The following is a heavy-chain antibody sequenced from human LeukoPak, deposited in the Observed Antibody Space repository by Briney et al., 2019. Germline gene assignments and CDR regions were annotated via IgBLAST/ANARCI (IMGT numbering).Heavy chain of an antibody. CDR1: GFTFSSYW. CDR2: IKQDGSEE. J-gene: IGHJ4*02. V-gene: IGHV3-7*03. CDR3: AKSLNGVAAAAPYFNY. D-gene: IGHD6-13*01. Sequence: GGSLRLSCAASGFTFSSYWMTWVRQAPGKGLEWVANIKQDGSEEYYVDSVKGRFTISRDNAKNSLFLQMNSLRAEDTAVYYCAKSLNGVAAAAPYFNYWGQGTLVTVSS.